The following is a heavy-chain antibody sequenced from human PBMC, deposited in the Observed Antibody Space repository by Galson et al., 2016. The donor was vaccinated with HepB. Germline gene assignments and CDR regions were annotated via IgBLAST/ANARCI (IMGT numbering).Heavy chain of an antibody. CDR2: ISSSRGNT. Sequence: SLRLSCAASGFSFSSFAMRWVRQAPGKGLEWVSSISSSRGNTNYADSVKGRFTISRDNSKNTLYLQMNSLRAEETAGYFCAKAGSGYYEFDYWGQGTLVSVSS. CDR3: AKAGSGYYEFDY. J-gene: IGHJ4*02. CDR1: GFSFSSFA. V-gene: IGHV3-23*01. D-gene: IGHD3-22*01.